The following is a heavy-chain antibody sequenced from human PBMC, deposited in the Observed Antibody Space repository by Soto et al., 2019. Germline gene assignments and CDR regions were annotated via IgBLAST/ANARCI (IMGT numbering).Heavy chain of an antibody. CDR1: GFTFSSYS. D-gene: IGHD3-10*01. CDR3: ARDTYYYGSGSYGP. CDR2: ISSSSSYI. J-gene: IGHJ5*02. V-gene: IGHV3-21*01. Sequence: EVQLVESGGGLVKPGGSLRLSCAASGFTFSSYSMNWVRQAPGKGLEWVSSISSSSSYIYYADSVKGRFTISRDNAKKSRYQQMNSLRAEDTAVYYCARDTYYYGSGSYGPWGQGTLVTVSS.